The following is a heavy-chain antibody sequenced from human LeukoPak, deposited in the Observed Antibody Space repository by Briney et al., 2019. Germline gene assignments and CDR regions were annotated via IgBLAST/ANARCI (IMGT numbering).Heavy chain of an antibody. Sequence: GGSLRLSCAASGFTVSSNYMSWVRQAPGKGLEWVSVIYSGGSTYYAASVKGRFTISRDNSKNTLYLQMNSLRAEDTAVYYCARDGITIFGVVLSYFDYWGQGTLVTVSS. J-gene: IGHJ4*02. CDR1: GFTVSSNY. D-gene: IGHD3-3*01. V-gene: IGHV3-66*02. CDR2: IYSGGST. CDR3: ARDGITIFGVVLSYFDY.